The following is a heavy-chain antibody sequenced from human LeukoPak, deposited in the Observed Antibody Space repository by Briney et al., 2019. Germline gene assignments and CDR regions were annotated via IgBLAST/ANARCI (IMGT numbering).Heavy chain of an antibody. Sequence: GGSLRLSCAAPGFTFSSYAMSWVRQAPGKGLEWVSGISGSGGSTYYAGSVKGRFTISRDNSKNTLYLQMNSLRAEDTAVYYCAQSPSGGYYFDYWGQGTLVTVSS. J-gene: IGHJ4*02. CDR3: AQSPSGGYYFDY. CDR2: ISGSGGST. CDR1: GFTFSSYA. D-gene: IGHD3-16*01. V-gene: IGHV3-23*01.